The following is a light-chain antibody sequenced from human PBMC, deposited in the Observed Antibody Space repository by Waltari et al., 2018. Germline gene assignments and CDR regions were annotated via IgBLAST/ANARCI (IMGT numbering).Light chain of an antibody. CDR1: EDISKF. CDR3: QQSHNLVIS. J-gene: IGKJ5*01. CDR2: DAS. Sequence: DIQLTQSPSSLSASVGDRVSITCQASEDISKFLNWYQQKPGKAPKLLIYDASNLEAGVPSMFSGRGSGTDFTLTISTLQPDDIATYYCQQSHNLVISFGQGTRLDIK. V-gene: IGKV1-33*01.